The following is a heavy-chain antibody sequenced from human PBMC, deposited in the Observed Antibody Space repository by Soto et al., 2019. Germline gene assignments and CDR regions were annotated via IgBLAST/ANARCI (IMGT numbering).Heavy chain of an antibody. CDR1: GYSFTSYW. V-gene: IGHV5-51*01. Sequence: LGESLKISCKGSGYSFTSYWIGWVRQMPGKGLEWMGIIYPGDSDTRYSPSFQGQVTISADKSISTAYLQWSSLKASDTAMYYCARLPFEYYYGMDVWGQGTTVTVSS. D-gene: IGHD3-9*01. J-gene: IGHJ6*02. CDR2: IYPGDSDT. CDR3: ARLPFEYYYGMDV.